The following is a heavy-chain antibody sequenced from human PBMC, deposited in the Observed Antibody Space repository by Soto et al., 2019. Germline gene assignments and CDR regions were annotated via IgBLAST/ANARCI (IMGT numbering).Heavy chain of an antibody. Sequence: EVHLLESGGGLVQPGGSMRLSCAASGFTFSNSAMTWVRQALGKGPEWVSSIGRTNNTHYADSVKGLFSISSDNSQNTLSLQMNSLTAEDAAVYFCAKVDADRYRTDHWGQGTLVTVSS. V-gene: IGHV3-23*01. J-gene: IGHJ4*02. CDR2: IGRTNNT. CDR1: GFTFSNSA. D-gene: IGHD5-18*01. CDR3: AKVDADRYRTDH.